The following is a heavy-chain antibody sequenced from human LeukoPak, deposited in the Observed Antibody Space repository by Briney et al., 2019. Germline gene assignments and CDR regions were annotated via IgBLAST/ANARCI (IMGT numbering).Heavy chain of an antibody. Sequence: GGSLRLSCAASGFTYSSYSTNWVRQAPGKGLEWVSSISSSSSYIYYADSVKGRFTISRDNAKNSLYLQMNSLRAEDTAVYYCARDSDGYNPHLYFDYWGQGTLVTVSS. V-gene: IGHV3-21*01. CDR3: ARDSDGYNPHLYFDY. CDR1: GFTYSSYS. D-gene: IGHD5-24*01. J-gene: IGHJ4*02. CDR2: ISSSSSYI.